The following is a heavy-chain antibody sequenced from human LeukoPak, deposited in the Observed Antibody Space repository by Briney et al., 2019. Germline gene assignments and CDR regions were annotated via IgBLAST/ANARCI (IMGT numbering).Heavy chain of an antibody. J-gene: IGHJ3*02. Sequence: SETLSLTCTVSGGSINSYYWTWIRQPPGKGLEWIGSIYYSGSNYYNPSLKSRVPISVKTPKNQFSLKLSSVSAAETAVYYCARAAGYDFWSGRSNDAFDIWGQGTMVTVSS. CDR2: IYYSGSN. CDR3: ARAAGYDFWSGRSNDAFDI. D-gene: IGHD3-3*01. V-gene: IGHV4-39*07. CDR1: GGSINSYY.